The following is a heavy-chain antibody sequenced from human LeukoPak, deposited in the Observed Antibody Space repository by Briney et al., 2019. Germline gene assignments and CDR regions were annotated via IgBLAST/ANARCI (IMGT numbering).Heavy chain of an antibody. D-gene: IGHD3-3*01. CDR1: RYTFTSYY. CDR3: ARDYDYLGVGAFDI. CDR2: INPSIGST. J-gene: IGHJ3*02. Sequence: GASVKVSCKASRYTFTSYYIHWVRQAPGQGLEWMGIINPSIGSTIYSQKFQGRVTMTRDTSTSTVYMELSRLRSDDTAVYYCARDYDYLGVGAFDIWGQGTMVTVPS. V-gene: IGHV1-46*01.